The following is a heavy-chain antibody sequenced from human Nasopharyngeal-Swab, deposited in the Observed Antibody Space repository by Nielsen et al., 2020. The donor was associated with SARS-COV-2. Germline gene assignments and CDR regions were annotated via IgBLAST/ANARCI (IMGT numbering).Heavy chain of an antibody. CDR3: ARDPGFGYYYDSSGYYDY. CDR1: GFTFRSYA. CDR2: ISGSDHTT. V-gene: IGHV3-23*01. J-gene: IGHJ4*02. D-gene: IGHD3-22*01. Sequence: GGSLRLSCAASGFTFRSYAISWVRQAPGKGLEWVSVISGSDHTTYYADSVKGRFTISRDNSKNTVNLQMNSLRVEDTAVYYCARDPGFGYYYDSSGYYDYWGQGTLVTVSS.